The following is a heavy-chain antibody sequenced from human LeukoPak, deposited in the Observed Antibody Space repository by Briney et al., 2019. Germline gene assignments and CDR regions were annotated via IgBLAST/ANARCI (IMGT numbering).Heavy chain of an antibody. Sequence: PSETLSLTCAVYGGSFSGYYWSWIRQPPGKGLEWIGEINHSGSTNYNPSLKSRVTISVDTSKNQFSLKLSSVTAADTAVYYCARDSSGYYFGLYYFDYWGQGTLVTVSS. D-gene: IGHD3-22*01. CDR3: ARDSSGYYFGLYYFDY. CDR1: GGSFSGYY. V-gene: IGHV4-34*01. CDR2: INHSGST. J-gene: IGHJ4*02.